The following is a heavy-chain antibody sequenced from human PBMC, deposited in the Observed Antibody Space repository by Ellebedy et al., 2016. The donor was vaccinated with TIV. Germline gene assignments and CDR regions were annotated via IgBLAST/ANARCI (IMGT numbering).Heavy chain of an antibody. CDR3: ARDPARHCSGGSCFGYFQH. CDR1: GFTFSSYA. Sequence: GGSLRLSCAASGFTFSSYAMHWVRQAPGKGLEWVAVISYDGSNKYYADSVKGRFTISRDNSENTLYLQMNSLRAEDTAVYYCARDPARHCSGGSCFGYFQHWGQGTLVTVSS. D-gene: IGHD2-15*01. CDR2: ISYDGSNK. J-gene: IGHJ1*01. V-gene: IGHV3-30-3*01.